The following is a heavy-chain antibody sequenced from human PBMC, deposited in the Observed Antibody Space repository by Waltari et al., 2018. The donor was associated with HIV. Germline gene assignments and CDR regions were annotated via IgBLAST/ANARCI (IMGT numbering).Heavy chain of an antibody. CDR3: AGDLETRGDY. J-gene: IGHJ4*02. D-gene: IGHD4-17*01. V-gene: IGHV1-69*04. Sequence: QVQLVQSGAEVKKPGSSVKVFCKASGGTFSSYAISWVRHALGQGLEWVGRSIPIIGIANYAQKFQGRVTITANKSASTAYMELSSLRSEDTAVYYCAGDLETRGDYWGQGTLVTVSS. CDR2: SIPIIGIA. CDR1: GGTFSSYA.